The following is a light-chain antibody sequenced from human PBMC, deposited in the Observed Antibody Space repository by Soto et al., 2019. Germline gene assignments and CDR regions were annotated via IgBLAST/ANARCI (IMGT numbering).Light chain of an antibody. CDR3: ALYVGSGTVV. CDR2: NTT. V-gene: IGLV8-61*01. Sequence: QAVVTQQPSFSVSPGGTVILTCGLTSGSVSTSYYPSWYQQRPGLAPRTLIYNTTTRSSGVPDRFSGSILGNKAALTITGAQSDDESDYLCALYVGSGTVVFGRGTKLTVL. J-gene: IGLJ2*01. CDR1: SGSVSTSYY.